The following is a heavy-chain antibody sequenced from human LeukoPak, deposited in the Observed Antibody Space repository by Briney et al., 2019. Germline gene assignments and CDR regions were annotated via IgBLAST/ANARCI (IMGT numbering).Heavy chain of an antibody. Sequence: ASVKVSCKASGYTFTGYYMHWVRQAPGQGLEWMGWINPNSGGTNYAQKFQGWVTMTRDTSISTAYMELSRLRSDDTAVYYCARDLVGDSSSWYGMDVWGQGTTVTVSS. J-gene: IGHJ6*02. CDR1: GYTFTGYY. V-gene: IGHV1-2*04. CDR2: INPNSGGT. CDR3: ARDLVGDSSSWYGMDV. D-gene: IGHD6-13*01.